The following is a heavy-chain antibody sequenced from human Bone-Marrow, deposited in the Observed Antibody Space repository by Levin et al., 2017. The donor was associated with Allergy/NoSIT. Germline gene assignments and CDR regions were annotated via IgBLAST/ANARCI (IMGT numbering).Heavy chain of an antibody. J-gene: IGHJ3*02. V-gene: IGHV3-23*01. CDR1: GFSFDTYA. CDR3: AKHQWLPSDALDI. CDR2: ISRSARST. D-gene: IGHD6-19*01. Sequence: QTGGSLRLSCEASGFSFDTYAMTWVRQAPGKGLEWVATISRSARSTHYADSVKGRFTISRDDSKNTLHLQMSSLRAEDTAIYYCAKHQWLPSDALDIWGQGTMVTVSS.